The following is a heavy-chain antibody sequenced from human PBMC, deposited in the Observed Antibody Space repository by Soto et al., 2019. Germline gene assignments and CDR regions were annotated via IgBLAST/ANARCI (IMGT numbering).Heavy chain of an antibody. CDR3: VRGKNSFDY. CDR1: GFTLSDHY. Sequence: RGSLRLSCATSGFTLSDHYMDWVRQAPGKGLEWVGRTRNKVHSYSTEYAASVKGRFTISRDESQNSLYLQMNSLKIEDTAVYYCVRGKNSFDYWGQGILVTVSS. J-gene: IGHJ4*02. CDR2: TRNKVHSYST. V-gene: IGHV3-72*01.